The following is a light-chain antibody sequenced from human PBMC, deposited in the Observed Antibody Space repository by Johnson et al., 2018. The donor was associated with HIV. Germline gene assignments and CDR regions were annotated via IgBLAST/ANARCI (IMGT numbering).Light chain of an antibody. Sequence: QSVLTQPPSVSAAPGQKVTISCSGSSSNIGNNYVSWYQQFPGTAPKLLIYENNKRPSVIPDRFSGSKSGTSATLGITGLQTGDEADYYCGTWDTSLSTYVFGTGTKVTVL. CDR2: ENN. CDR3: GTWDTSLSTYV. J-gene: IGLJ1*01. V-gene: IGLV1-51*02. CDR1: SSNIGNNY.